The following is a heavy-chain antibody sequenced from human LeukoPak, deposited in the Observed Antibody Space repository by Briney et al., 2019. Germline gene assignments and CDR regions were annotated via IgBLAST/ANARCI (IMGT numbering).Heavy chain of an antibody. CDR2: IRYDGSNK. J-gene: IGHJ3*02. CDR3: AKITGGRTLDAFDI. Sequence: PGGSLKLSCAASGFTFSSYGMHWVRQAPGKGLEWVGFIRYDGSNKYYADYVKGRFTISRDNSKNTLYLQMNSLRAEDTAVYYCAKITGGRTLDAFDIWGQGTMVTVSS. CDR1: GFTFSSYG. V-gene: IGHV3-30*02. D-gene: IGHD1-14*01.